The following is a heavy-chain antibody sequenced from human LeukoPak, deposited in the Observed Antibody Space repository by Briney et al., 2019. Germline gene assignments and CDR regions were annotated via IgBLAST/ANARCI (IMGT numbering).Heavy chain of an antibody. Sequence: GRSLRLSCAASGFTFSSYGMHWVRQAPGKGLERGAVIWYDGSNKYYADSVKGRFTISRDNSKNTLYLQMNSLRAEDTAVYYCCRTNGSGSYWFVDYWGQGTLVTVSS. V-gene: IGHV3-33*01. CDR1: GFTFSSYG. CDR3: CRTNGSGSYWFVDY. J-gene: IGHJ4*02. CDR2: IWYDGSNK. D-gene: IGHD3-10*01.